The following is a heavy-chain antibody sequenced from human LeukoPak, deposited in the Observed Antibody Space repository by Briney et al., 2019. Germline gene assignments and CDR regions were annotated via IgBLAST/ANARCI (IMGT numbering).Heavy chain of an antibody. J-gene: IGHJ5*02. CDR1: GGPISGYY. V-gene: IGHV4-59*01. CDR3: AKNDYDYVWGSSLRGWFDP. CDR2: IYYSGSS. Sequence: PSETLSLTCTVSGGPISGYYWSWIRQPPGKGLEWIGYIYYSGSSNYNPSLKSRVSISVDTSKNQFSLKLSSVTAADTAVYYCAKNDYDYVWGSSLRGWFDPWGQGTLVTVSS. D-gene: IGHD3-16*01.